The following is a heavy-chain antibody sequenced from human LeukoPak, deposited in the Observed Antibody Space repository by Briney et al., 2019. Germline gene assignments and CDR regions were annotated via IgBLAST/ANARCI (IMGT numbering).Heavy chain of an antibody. J-gene: IGHJ4*02. Sequence: ASVTVSCKASGYTFSGYHVHWVRQPPAQGLEWMGWLSPKSGATKYAQKFQGRVTLTRDLSLSTAYMELNSLTSDDTAVYYCARDTYGGSYFPLPYWGQGALVTVSS. V-gene: IGHV1-2*02. CDR2: LSPKSGAT. D-gene: IGHD1-26*01. CDR3: ARDTYGGSYFPLPY. CDR1: GYTFSGYH.